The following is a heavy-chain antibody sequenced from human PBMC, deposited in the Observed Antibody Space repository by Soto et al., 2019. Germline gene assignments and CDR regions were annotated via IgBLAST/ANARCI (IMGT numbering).Heavy chain of an antibody. CDR2: IRSKAYGGTT. J-gene: IGHJ5*02. CDR3: TTNYYGGYDNWSDP. D-gene: IGHD3-10*01. V-gene: IGHV3-49*03. CDR1: GFTFGDYA. Sequence: PGGSLRLSCKASGFTFGDYAMSWFRQAPGKGLEWVGFIRSKAYGGTTEYAASVKGRFTISRDDSKSIAYLQMNSLKTEDTAVYYCTTNYYGGYDNWSDPWGQGTLVTVSS.